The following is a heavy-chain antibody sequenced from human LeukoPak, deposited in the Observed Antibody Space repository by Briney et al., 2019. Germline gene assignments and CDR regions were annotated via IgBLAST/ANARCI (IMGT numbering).Heavy chain of an antibody. J-gene: IGHJ4*02. D-gene: IGHD3-22*01. CDR1: GFTFSSYS. CDR3: ARDGYDSSGYGHDY. Sequence: GGSLRLSCAASGFTFSSYSMSWGRQAPGKGLEWVSSISSSSSYIYYADSVKGRFTISRDNATTSLYLQMNSLRAEDTAVYYCARDGYDSSGYGHDYWGQGTLVTVSS. V-gene: IGHV3-21*01. CDR2: ISSSSSYI.